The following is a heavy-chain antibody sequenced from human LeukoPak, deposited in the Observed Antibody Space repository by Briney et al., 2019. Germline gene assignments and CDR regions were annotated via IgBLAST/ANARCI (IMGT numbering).Heavy chain of an antibody. CDR1: GFTFSSYA. D-gene: IGHD6-13*01. Sequence: GGSLRLSCPASGFTFSSYAMSWVGQAPGKGLEWVSAISGSGGSTYYADSVKGRFTISRDNSKNTLYLQMNSLRAEDTAVYYCAKDKGHSSSWYTDYWGQGTLVTVSS. V-gene: IGHV3-23*01. CDR3: AKDKGHSSSWYTDY. CDR2: ISGSGGST. J-gene: IGHJ4*02.